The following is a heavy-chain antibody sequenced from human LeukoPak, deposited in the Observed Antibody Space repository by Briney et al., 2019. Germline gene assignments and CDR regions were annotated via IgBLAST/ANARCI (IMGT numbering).Heavy chain of an antibody. J-gene: IGHJ4*02. Sequence: ASVKVSCKASGYTFTSYYMHWVRQAPGQGLEGMGIINPSGGSTSYAQKFQGRVTMTRDTSTSTVYMELSSLRSEDTAVYYCARDRQWLVFDYWGQGTLVTVSS. D-gene: IGHD6-19*01. CDR2: INPSGGST. CDR1: GYTFTSYY. V-gene: IGHV1-46*01. CDR3: ARDRQWLVFDY.